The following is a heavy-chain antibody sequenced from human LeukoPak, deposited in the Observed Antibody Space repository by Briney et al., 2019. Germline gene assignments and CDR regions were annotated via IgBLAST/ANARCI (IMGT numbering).Heavy chain of an antibody. V-gene: IGHV4-39*01. D-gene: IGHD6-13*01. CDR1: GGSISSSSYY. CDR2: IYYSGST. J-gene: IGHJ3*02. Sequence: PSETLSLTCTVSGGSISSSSYYWGWIRQPPGKGLEWIGSIYYSGSTYYNPSLKSRVTISVDTSKNQFSLKLSSVTAADTAVYYFARPPQINIAMIAFDIWGKGTTVTVS. CDR3: ARPPQINIAMIAFDI.